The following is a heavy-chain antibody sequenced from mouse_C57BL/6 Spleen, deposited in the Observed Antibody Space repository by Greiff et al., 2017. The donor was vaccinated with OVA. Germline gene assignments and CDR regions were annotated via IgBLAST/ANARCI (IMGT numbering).Heavy chain of an antibody. D-gene: IGHD2-5*01. CDR2: IYPGSGST. V-gene: IGHV1-55*01. J-gene: IGHJ2*01. CDR1: GYTFTSYW. Sequence: QVQLQQPGAELVKPGASVKMSCKASGYTFTSYWITWVKQRPGQGLEWIGDIYPGSGSTNYNEKFKSKATLTVDTSSSTAYMQLSSLTSEDSAVYYCARRGVIDSNFFDYWGQGTTLTVSS. CDR3: ARRGVIDSNFFDY.